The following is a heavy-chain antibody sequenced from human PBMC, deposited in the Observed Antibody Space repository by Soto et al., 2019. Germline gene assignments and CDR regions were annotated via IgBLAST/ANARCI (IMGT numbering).Heavy chain of an antibody. D-gene: IGHD2-15*01. CDR3: ARGYCSGGSCHDAFDI. J-gene: IGHJ3*02. CDR2: IYSGGST. Sequence: GGSLRLSCAASGFTVSSNYMSWVRQAPGKGLEWVSVIYSGGSTYYADSVKGRFTISRHNSKNTLYLQMNSLRAEDTAVYYCARGYCSGGSCHDAFDIWGQGTMVTVSS. CDR1: GFTVSSNY. V-gene: IGHV3-53*04.